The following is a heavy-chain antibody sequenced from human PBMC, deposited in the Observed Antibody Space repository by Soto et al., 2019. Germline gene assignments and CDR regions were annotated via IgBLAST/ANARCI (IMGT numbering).Heavy chain of an antibody. D-gene: IGHD6-13*01. J-gene: IGHJ4*02. CDR1: GFSLSTSGVG. Sequence: QITLKESGPTLVNPTQTLTLTCTFSGFSLSTSGVGVGWIRQPPGKALEWLAIIYWYDDKRYSPSLKTRLTLTKDTSKTQVVITMTNIDPVETATYYCTHSAYSSSWYGVLVDYWGQGPLVTVSS. V-gene: IGHV2-5*01. CDR2: IYWYDDK. CDR3: THSAYSSSWYGVLVDY.